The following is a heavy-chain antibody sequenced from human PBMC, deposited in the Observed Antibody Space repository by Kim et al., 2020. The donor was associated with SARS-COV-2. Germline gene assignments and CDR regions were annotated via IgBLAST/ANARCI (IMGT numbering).Heavy chain of an antibody. J-gene: IGHJ4*02. CDR3: ARVNDILTGYYSHFDY. Sequence: SETLSLTCTVSGGSISSGGYYWSWIRQHPGKGLEWIGYIYYSGSTYYNPSLKSRVTISVDTSKNQFSLKLSSVTAADTAVYYCARVNDILTGYYSHFDYWGQGTLVTVSS. V-gene: IGHV4-31*03. CDR2: IYYSGST. CDR1: GGSISSGGYY. D-gene: IGHD3-9*01.